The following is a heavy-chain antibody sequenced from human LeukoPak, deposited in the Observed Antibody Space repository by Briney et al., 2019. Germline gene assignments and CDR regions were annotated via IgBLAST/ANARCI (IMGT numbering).Heavy chain of an antibody. CDR3: ARDQDGVGTTIDL. J-gene: IGHJ5*02. Sequence: GGSLRLSCAASGFNFSPYWMHWVRQAPGKGPVWVSRINNDGTSTWYAESVKGRFTISRDNARNTVSLQMNSLRAEDTALYYCARDQDGVGTTIDLWGQGTLVTVS. D-gene: IGHD1-26*01. CDR1: GFNFSPYW. CDR2: INNDGTST. V-gene: IGHV3-74*01.